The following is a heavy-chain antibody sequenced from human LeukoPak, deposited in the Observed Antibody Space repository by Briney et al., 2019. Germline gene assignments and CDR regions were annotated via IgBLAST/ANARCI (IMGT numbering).Heavy chain of an antibody. CDR2: IYTSGST. CDR3: ARVLGGVSYYGTTYRFDY. D-gene: IGHD3-10*01. V-gene: IGHV4-61*02. Sequence: PSQTLSLTCTVSGGSISSGSYYWSWIRQPAGKGLEWIGRIYTSGSTNYNPSLKSRVTISVDTSKNQFSLKLSSVTAADTAVYYCARVLGGVSYYGTTYRFDYWGQGTLVTVSS. J-gene: IGHJ4*02. CDR1: GGSISSGSYY.